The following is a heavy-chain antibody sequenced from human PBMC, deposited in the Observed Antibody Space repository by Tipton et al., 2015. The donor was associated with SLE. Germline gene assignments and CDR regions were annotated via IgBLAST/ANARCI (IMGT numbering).Heavy chain of an antibody. J-gene: IGHJ4*01. V-gene: IGHV4-30-2*02. D-gene: IGHD3-10*01. Sequence: TLSLTCAVSGGSISSGRYSWSWIRHPPGKGLGWIGYIYHSGSTYYNPSLKSRVTISEDRGKNQFSLKLSSVTAGDTAVYYCALSTSRGDCVHLWGHRTLVPGSP. CDR2: IYHSGST. CDR3: ALSTSRGDCVHL. CDR1: GGSISSGRYS.